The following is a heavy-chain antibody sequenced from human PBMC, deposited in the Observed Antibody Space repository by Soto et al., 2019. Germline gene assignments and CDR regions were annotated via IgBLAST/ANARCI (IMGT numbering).Heavy chain of an antibody. D-gene: IGHD6-13*01. Sequence: GGSLRLSCAASGFTFSSYVMHWVRQAQGKGLEWVAVIWYDGSNKYYADSVKGRFTISRDNSKNTLYLQMNSLRAEDTAVYYCARDHSRYYYGMDVWGQGTTVTVSS. V-gene: IGHV3-33*01. CDR2: IWYDGSNK. CDR1: GFTFSSYV. J-gene: IGHJ6*02. CDR3: ARDHSRYYYGMDV.